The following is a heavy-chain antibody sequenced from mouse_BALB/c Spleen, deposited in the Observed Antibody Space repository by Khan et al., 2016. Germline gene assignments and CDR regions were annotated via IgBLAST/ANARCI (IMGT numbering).Heavy chain of an antibody. J-gene: IGHJ4*01. Sequence: QVQLQQPGAELAKPGASVKMSCKASGYTFTSYWMHWVKQRPGQGLEWIGYINPSTGYTEYNQKFKDKATLTADKSSSTAYMQLSSLTSEDSAVYYCARRGYYERVYAMDYWGQGTSVTVSS. V-gene: IGHV1-7*01. CDR3: ARRGYYERVYAMDY. CDR1: GYTFTSYW. D-gene: IGHD2-3*01. CDR2: INPSTGYT.